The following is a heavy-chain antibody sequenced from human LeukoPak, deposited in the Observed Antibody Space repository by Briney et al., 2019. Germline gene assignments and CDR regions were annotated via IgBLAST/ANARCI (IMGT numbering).Heavy chain of an antibody. D-gene: IGHD3-3*01. V-gene: IGHV4-4*07. Sequence: PSETLSLTCTVSGGSISSYYWSWIRQPAGKGLEWIGRIYTSGSTNYNPSLKSRVTMSVDTSKNQFSLKLSSVTAADTAVYYCARGVTIFGVVDGYFDYWGQGTLVAVSS. CDR1: GGSISSYY. J-gene: IGHJ4*02. CDR2: IYTSGST. CDR3: ARGVTIFGVVDGYFDY.